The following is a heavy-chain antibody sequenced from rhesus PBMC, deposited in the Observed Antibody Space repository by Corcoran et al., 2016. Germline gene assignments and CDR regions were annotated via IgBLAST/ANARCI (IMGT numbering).Heavy chain of an antibody. Sequence: QVQLVQSGAEVKKSGASVKVSCKASGFTFGSYAISWVRQAPGQGIEWMGVITPRVGIKKYAEKFQGRVTITADTSTSTAYMELSSLRSEDTAVYYCARGPSEYSFFDYWGQGVLVTVSS. J-gene: IGHJ4*01. CDR3: ARGPSEYSFFDY. D-gene: IGHD4-23*01. CDR2: ITPRVGIK. CDR1: GFTFGSYA. V-gene: IGHV1-198*02.